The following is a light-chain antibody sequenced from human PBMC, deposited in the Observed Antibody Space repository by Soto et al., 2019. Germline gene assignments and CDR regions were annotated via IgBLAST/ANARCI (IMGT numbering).Light chain of an antibody. CDR3: QQYNNWPPYT. Sequence: EIVMTQSPATLSVSPGERATLSCRASQSVSSYLAWYQQKPGQAPRLLIYGASTRATGIPARFSGSGSGTEVTITISSLQSEDFVVYYCQQYNNWPPYTFGQGTKLEIK. CDR1: QSVSSY. V-gene: IGKV3-15*01. J-gene: IGKJ2*01. CDR2: GAS.